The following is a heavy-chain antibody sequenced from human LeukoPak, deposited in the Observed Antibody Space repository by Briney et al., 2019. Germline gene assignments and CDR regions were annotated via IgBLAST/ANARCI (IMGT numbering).Heavy chain of an antibody. CDR1: GFTFSGSA. Sequence: GGSLKLSCAASGFTFSGSAMHWVRQASGKGLEWVGRIRSKANSYATAYAASVKGRFTISRDDSKNTAYLRMNSLKTEDTAVYYCTSLGYSSGWYDYWGQGTLVTVSS. V-gene: IGHV3-73*01. D-gene: IGHD6-19*01. J-gene: IGHJ4*02. CDR2: IRSKANSYAT. CDR3: TSLGYSSGWYDY.